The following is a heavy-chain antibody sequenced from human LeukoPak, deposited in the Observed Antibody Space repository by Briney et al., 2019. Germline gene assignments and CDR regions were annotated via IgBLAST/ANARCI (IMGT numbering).Heavy chain of an antibody. V-gene: IGHV5-51*01. CDR3: ARRSRAGDYFDY. CDR2: IYPGDSDT. CDR1: GYSFTDYS. D-gene: IGHD3-16*01. J-gene: IGHJ4*02. Sequence: AESLKISCKGSGYSFTDYSIGWVRQMPGKGLEWMGIIYPGDSDTRYSTSFQGQVTISADTSISTAYLQWSSLKASDTAMYYCARRSRAGDYFDYWGQGTLVTVSS.